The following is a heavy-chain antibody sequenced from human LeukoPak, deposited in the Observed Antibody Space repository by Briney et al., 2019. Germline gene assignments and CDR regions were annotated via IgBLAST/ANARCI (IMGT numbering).Heavy chain of an antibody. Sequence: GGSLRPSCAASGFTFSSNSMNWVRQAPGKGLEWVSVIYSGGSTYYADSVKGRFTISRDNSKNTLYLQMNSLRAEDTAVYYCARVLDTDMVYFDHWGQGTLVTVSS. J-gene: IGHJ4*02. D-gene: IGHD5-18*01. CDR1: GFTFSSNS. V-gene: IGHV3-66*01. CDR2: IYSGGST. CDR3: ARVLDTDMVYFDH.